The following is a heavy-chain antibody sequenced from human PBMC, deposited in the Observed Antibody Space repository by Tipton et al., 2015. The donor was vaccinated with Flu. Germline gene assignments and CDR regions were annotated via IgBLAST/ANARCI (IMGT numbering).Heavy chain of an antibody. J-gene: IGHJ4*02. CDR1: GYSISSGYY. V-gene: IGHV4-38-2*01. CDR2: INHSGST. CDR3: ARVSPRRVTAIVVVMLPEGYFDY. D-gene: IGHD3-22*01. Sequence: TLSLTCAVSGYSISSGYYWTWIRQPPGKGLEWIGEINHSGSTHYSSSLKSRVTMSVDSSKNQFSLHLSSVTAADTAVYYCARVSPRRVTAIVVVMLPEGYFDYWGQGTLVTVSS.